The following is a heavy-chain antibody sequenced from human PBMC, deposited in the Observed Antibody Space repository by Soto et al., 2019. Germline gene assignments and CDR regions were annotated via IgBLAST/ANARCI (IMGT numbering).Heavy chain of an antibody. V-gene: IGHV4-39*07. CDR3: ARGYGRNFDY. Sequence: SETLSLTCTVSGGSISSSSYYWGWIRQPPGKGLEWIGSIYYSGSTKYNPSLKSRVTMSVDTSKNQFSLKLSSVTAADTAVYYCARGYGRNFDYWGQGTLVTVSS. CDR1: GGSISSSSYY. CDR2: IYYSGST. D-gene: IGHD5-18*01. J-gene: IGHJ4*02.